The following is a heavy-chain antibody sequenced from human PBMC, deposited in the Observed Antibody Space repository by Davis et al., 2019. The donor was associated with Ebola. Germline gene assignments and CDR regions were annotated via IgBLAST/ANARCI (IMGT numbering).Heavy chain of an antibody. Sequence: GESLKISCAASGFTFSDYYMTWIRQAPGRGLEWVSYIGYSGSTMYYADSVKGRFTISRDNAKNSLYLQMNSLRAEDTAVYYCARGGIAARHLVEENWFDPWGQGTLVTVSS. CDR3: ARGGIAARHLVEENWFDP. J-gene: IGHJ5*02. CDR1: GFTFSDYY. V-gene: IGHV3-11*04. D-gene: IGHD6-6*01. CDR2: IGYSGSTM.